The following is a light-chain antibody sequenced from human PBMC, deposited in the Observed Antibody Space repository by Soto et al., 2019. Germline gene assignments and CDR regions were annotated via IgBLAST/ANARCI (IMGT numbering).Light chain of an antibody. J-gene: IGKJ1*01. Sequence: DIQMTQSPSSLSASVGDRVTITCQASQDISNYLNWYQQKPGKAPKLLIYDASNLETGVPSRFSGSGSGTDFTFTISSLQPEDFAVYYCHQYNGWPRTFGQGTKVDIK. V-gene: IGKV1-33*01. CDR3: HQYNGWPRT. CDR2: DAS. CDR1: QDISNY.